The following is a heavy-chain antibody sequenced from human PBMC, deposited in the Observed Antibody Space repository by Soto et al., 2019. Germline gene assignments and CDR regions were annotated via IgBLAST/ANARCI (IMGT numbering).Heavy chain of an antibody. Sequence: SETLSLTCAVYGGSFSGYYWSWIRQPPGKGLEWIGEIYHSGSTNYNPSLKSRVTISVDTSKNQFSLKLSSVTAADTAVYYCARVPDRWGQGTLVTVSS. D-gene: IGHD2-2*01. V-gene: IGHV4-34*01. CDR2: IYHSGST. J-gene: IGHJ5*02. CDR3: ARVPDR. CDR1: GGSFSGYY.